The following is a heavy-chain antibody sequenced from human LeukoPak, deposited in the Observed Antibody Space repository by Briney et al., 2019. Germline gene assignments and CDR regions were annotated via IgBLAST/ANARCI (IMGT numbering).Heavy chain of an antibody. Sequence: ASVKVSCKASGYTFTGYYMHWVRQAPGQGLEWMGWINPNSGGTNYAQKFQGRVTMTRDTSISTAYMELSSLRSEDTAVYYCAAVPYGGNTDWGQGTLVTVSS. CDR2: INPNSGGT. J-gene: IGHJ4*02. V-gene: IGHV1-2*02. CDR1: GYTFTGYY. D-gene: IGHD4-23*01. CDR3: AAVPYGGNTD.